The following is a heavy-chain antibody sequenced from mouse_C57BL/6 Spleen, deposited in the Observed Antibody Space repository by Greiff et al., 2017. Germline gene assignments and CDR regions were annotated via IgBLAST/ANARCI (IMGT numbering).Heavy chain of an antibody. V-gene: IGHV5-4*01. J-gene: IGHJ3*01. Sequence: EVHLVESGGGLVKPGGSLKLSCAASGFTFSSYAMSWVRQTPEKRLEWVATISDGGSYTYYPDNVKGRFTISRDNAKNNLYLQMSHLKSEDTAMYYCARDHGWCAYWGQGTLVTVSA. CDR2: ISDGGSYT. CDR1: GFTFSSYA. CDR3: ARDHGWCAY.